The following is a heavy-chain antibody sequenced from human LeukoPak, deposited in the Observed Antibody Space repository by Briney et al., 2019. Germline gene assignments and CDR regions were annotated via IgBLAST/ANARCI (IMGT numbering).Heavy chain of an antibody. V-gene: IGHV3-23*01. CDR3: VRVGEAGYSRDNWFDS. J-gene: IGHJ5*01. Sequence: GGSLRLSCAASGFTFSSYAMSWVRQAPGEGLEWVSVISDSGGITYYADSVKGRFTISRDNSKNTLYLQMDSLRVEDSAVYYCVRVGEAGYSRDNWFDSWGQGTLVTVSS. D-gene: IGHD4-11*01. CDR2: ISDSGGIT. CDR1: GFTFSSYA.